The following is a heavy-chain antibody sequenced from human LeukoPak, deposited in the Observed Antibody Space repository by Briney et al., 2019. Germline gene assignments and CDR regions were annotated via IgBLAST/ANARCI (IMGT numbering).Heavy chain of an antibody. CDR3: ARDHYDSRAFDI. D-gene: IGHD3-22*01. CDR2: INHSGST. J-gene: IGHJ3*02. Sequence: SETLSLTCAVYGGSFSGYYWSWIRQPPGKGLERIGEINHSGSTNYNPSLKSRVTISVDTSKNQFSLKLSSVTAADTAVYYCARDHYDSRAFDIWGQGTMVTVSS. V-gene: IGHV4-34*01. CDR1: GGSFSGYY.